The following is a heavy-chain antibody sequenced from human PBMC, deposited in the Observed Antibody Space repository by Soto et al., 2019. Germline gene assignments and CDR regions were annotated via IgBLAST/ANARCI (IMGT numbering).Heavy chain of an antibody. Sequence: EVQLVESGGGLVKPGGSLRLSCAASGFTFSSYSMNWVRQAPGKGLEWVSSISSSSSYIYYADSVKGRFTISRDNAKNSLYLQRNRLRAEDTAVYYCARGARVARYCYYMDVWGKGTTVTVSS. CDR3: ARGARVARYCYYMDV. CDR1: GFTFSSYS. D-gene: IGHD5-12*01. V-gene: IGHV3-21*01. CDR2: ISSSSSYI. J-gene: IGHJ6*03.